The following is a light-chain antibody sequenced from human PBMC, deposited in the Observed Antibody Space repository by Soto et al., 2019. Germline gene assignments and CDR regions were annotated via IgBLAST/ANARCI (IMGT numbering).Light chain of an antibody. Sequence: QSVLTQPASVSGSPGQSITISCTGTSSYVGSYNYVSWYQHHPGIAPKVMIYDVSKRPSGVSNRFSGSKSGSTASLTISGLQAEDEADYYCSSYTTSSTYVFGTGTKVTVL. CDR3: SSYTTSSTYV. J-gene: IGLJ1*01. V-gene: IGLV2-14*03. CDR1: SSYVGSYNY. CDR2: DVS.